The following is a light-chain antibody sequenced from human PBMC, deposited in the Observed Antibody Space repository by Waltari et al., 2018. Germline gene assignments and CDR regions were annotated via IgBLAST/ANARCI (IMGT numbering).Light chain of an antibody. CDR1: TLGDKY. CDR2: QDN. J-gene: IGLJ3*02. CDR3: QAWDSSTVV. V-gene: IGLV3-1*01. Sequence: SYELTQPPSVSVSPGQTATITCSGDTLGDKYVCWYQKKPGQSPVVVIYQDNNRPSGIPERFSGSNSGNTATLTISGTQALDEADYYCQAWDSSTVVFGGGTKLTVL.